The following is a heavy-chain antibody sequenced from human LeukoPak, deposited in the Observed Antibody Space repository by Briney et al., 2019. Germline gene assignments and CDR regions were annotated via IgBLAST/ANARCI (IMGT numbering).Heavy chain of an antibody. D-gene: IGHD1-26*01. J-gene: IGHJ4*02. CDR2: INTDGSNI. CDR3: ARDYRWELDY. Sequence: GGSLRLSCAASGFTFSSYAMHWVRQAPGKGLVWVSRINTDGSNIDYADSVKGRFTISGDNAKNTLYLQMNSLRAEDTAVYYCARDYRWELDYWGQGTLVTVSS. V-gene: IGHV3-74*01. CDR1: GFTFSSYA.